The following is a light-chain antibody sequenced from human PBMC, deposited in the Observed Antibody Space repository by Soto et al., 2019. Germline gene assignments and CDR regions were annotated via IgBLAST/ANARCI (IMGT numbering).Light chain of an antibody. CDR3: QQRSNWPPLT. Sequence: EIVLTQSPGTLSLSPGERATLSCRASQSINYYLAWYQQKPGQAPRLLIYDASNRATGIPARFSGSGSGTDFTLTISSLEPEDFAVYYCQQRSNWPPLTFGGGTKVDIK. J-gene: IGKJ4*01. V-gene: IGKV3-11*01. CDR1: QSINYY. CDR2: DAS.